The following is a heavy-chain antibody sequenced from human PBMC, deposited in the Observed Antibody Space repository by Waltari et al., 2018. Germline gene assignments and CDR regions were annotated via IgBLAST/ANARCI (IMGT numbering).Heavy chain of an antibody. CDR1: GFTFSSYI. D-gene: IGHD1-26*01. Sequence: GGSLRLSCAASGFTFSSYILTWVRQAPGKGLEWVSAIRGSGDSTYYADFVKGRFTISRDNSKNTLYLQMNSLRAEDTAVYYCVRGGWADYWGQGTLVTVSS. V-gene: IGHV3-23*01. J-gene: IGHJ4*02. CDR2: IRGSGDST. CDR3: VRGGWADY.